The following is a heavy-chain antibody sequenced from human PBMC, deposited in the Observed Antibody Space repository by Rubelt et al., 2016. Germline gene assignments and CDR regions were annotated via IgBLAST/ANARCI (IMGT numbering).Heavy chain of an antibody. CDR3: AAAPVSSGYYGNFDY. D-gene: IGHD3-22*01. V-gene: IGHV4-39*01. J-gene: IGHJ4*02. CDR1: GGSISSSSYY. CDR2: IYYSGST. Sequence: QLQLQESGPGLVKPSETLSLTCTVSGGSISSSSYYWGWIRQPPGKGLEWIGSIYYSGSTYYKPSLKSRVTISADTSKNQFPWKLSSVTGADTAVYYWAAAPVSSGYYGNFDYWGQGTLVTVSS.